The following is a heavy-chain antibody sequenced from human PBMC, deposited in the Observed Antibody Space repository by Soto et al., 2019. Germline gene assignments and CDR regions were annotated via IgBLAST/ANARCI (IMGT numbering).Heavy chain of an antibody. J-gene: IGHJ4*02. CDR2: ISAYNGNT. V-gene: IGHV1-18*01. CDR1: GYTFTSYG. CDR3: ATDVGYCSGGSCYFWYDY. D-gene: IGHD2-15*01. Sequence: GASVKVSCKASGYTFTSYGISWVRQAPGQGLEWMGWISAYNGNTNYAQKLQGRVTMTTDTSTSTAYMELRSLRSDDTAVYYCATDVGYCSGGSCYFWYDYRGQETLVTVSS.